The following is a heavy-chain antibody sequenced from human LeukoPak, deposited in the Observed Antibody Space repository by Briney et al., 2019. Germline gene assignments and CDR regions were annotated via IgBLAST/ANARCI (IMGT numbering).Heavy chain of an antibody. D-gene: IGHD5-12*01. CDR2: INHGGST. CDR1: GGSFSGYY. J-gene: IGHJ4*02. Sequence: SETLSLTCAVYGGSFSGYYWSWIRQPPGKGLEWIGEINHGGSTNYNPSLKSRVTISVDTSKNQFSLKLSSVTAADTAVYYCARGVMEADYSGYDLSGGAYYFDYWGQGTLVTVSS. V-gene: IGHV4-34*01. CDR3: ARGVMEADYSGYDLSGGAYYFDY.